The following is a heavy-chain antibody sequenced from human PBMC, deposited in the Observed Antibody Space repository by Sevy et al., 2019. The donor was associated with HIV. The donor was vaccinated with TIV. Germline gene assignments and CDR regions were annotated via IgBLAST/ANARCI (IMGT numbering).Heavy chain of an antibody. Sequence: GGSLRLSCVASGFTLNSYWMSWVRQAPGKGLEWVANIKHDGSVNSYVDSVKGRFTISLENARNLLYLQMNSLRVEDTALYYWGRAIAAYGSFWGQGTLVTVSS. CDR3: GRAIAAYGSF. CDR2: IKHDGSVN. J-gene: IGHJ4*02. D-gene: IGHD6-13*01. V-gene: IGHV3-7*01. CDR1: GFTLNSYW.